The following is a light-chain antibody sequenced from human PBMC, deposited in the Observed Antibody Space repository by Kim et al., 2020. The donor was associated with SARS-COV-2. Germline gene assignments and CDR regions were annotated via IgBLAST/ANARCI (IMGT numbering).Light chain of an antibody. CDR2: ASS. CDR3: QQYYTYPLT. CDR1: QGVNTY. Sequence: SSTGERVTITWRASQGVNTYLAWYQQIPGKAPKLLIHASSTLSSGVPSRFTASGSGTYFTLTINPLESEDFATYYCQQYYTYPLTFGGGTKVDIK. V-gene: IGKV1-8*01. J-gene: IGKJ4*01.